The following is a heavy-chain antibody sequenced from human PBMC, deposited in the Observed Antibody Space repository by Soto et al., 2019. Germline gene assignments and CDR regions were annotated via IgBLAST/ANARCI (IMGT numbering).Heavy chain of an antibody. CDR1: GLTFNMYA. CDR3: AKAATITGRTYGMDV. J-gene: IGHJ6*02. CDR2: ISYDGSNK. Sequence: GGSLRLSCAASGLTFNMYAFHWVRQAPGKGLEWVAVISYDGSNKYYADSVKGRFTISRDNSKNTLYLQMNSLRAEDTAVYYCAKAATITGRTYGMDVWGQGTTVTVSS. V-gene: IGHV3-30*04. D-gene: IGHD1-20*01.